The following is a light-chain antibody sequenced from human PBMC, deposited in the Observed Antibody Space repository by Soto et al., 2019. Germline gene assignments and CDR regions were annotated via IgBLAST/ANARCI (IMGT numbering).Light chain of an antibody. J-gene: IGKJ1*01. Sequence: DIQMTQSPSSLSASVEDRVIITCRASQSISNHLNWYQQKPGKAPKLLILAASSLQSGVPSRFSGSRSGPDFTLTISSLQPEDFATYYCQQSYSSPPTFGQGTKVDI. CDR1: QSISNH. CDR2: AAS. CDR3: QQSYSSPPT. V-gene: IGKV1-39*01.